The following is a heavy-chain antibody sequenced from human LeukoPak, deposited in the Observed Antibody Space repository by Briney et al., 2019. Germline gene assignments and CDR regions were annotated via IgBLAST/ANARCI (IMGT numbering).Heavy chain of an antibody. Sequence: GGSLRLSCAASGFTFSNALMSWVRQAPGKGLEWVGRIKSKTDGGTTDYAAPVKGRFTISRDDSKNTLYLQMNSLKTEDTAVYYCTTLRGYYGEIFDYWGQGTLVTVSS. CDR1: GFTFSNAL. J-gene: IGHJ4*02. D-gene: IGHD4-17*01. V-gene: IGHV3-15*01. CDR3: TTLRGYYGEIFDY. CDR2: IKSKTDGGTT.